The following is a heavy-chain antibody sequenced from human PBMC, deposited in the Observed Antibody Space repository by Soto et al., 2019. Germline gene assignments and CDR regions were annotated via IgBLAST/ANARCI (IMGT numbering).Heavy chain of an antibody. D-gene: IGHD5-12*01. V-gene: IGHV1-46*01. CDR2: INPSGGST. Sequence: ASVKVSCKASGYTFTSYYMHWVRQAPGQGLEWMGIINPSGGSTSYAQKFQGRVTMTRGTSTSTVYMELSSLRSEDTAVYYCANPIVATTHVPAAAIFVLGYWGQGTLVTVSS. CDR3: ANPIVATTHVPAAAIFVLGY. CDR1: GYTFTSYY. J-gene: IGHJ4*02.